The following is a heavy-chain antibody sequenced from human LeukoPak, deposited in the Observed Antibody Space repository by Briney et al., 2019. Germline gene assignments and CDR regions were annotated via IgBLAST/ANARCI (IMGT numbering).Heavy chain of an antibody. D-gene: IGHD5-12*01. CDR1: GGSINSGSYY. CDR2: ISTSGST. CDR3: TRDSSGYDWFYDY. Sequence: SETLSLTCNVSGGSINSGSYYWSWIRQPAGKGLEWIGRISTSGSTNYNPSLKSRVTMSVDTSKNQFSLMLSSVTAADTAMYYCTRDSSGYDWFYDYWGQGTLVTVSS. J-gene: IGHJ4*02. V-gene: IGHV4-61*02.